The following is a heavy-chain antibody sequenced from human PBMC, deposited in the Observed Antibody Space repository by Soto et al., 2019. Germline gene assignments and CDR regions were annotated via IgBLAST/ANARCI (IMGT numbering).Heavy chain of an antibody. CDR1: GFTFGDYA. CDR2: IRSKAYGGTT. D-gene: IGHD6-13*01. J-gene: IGHJ6*02. CDR3: TRAYVGSRWYYYYGMDV. V-gene: IGHV3-49*03. Sequence: PGGSLRLSCTASGFTFGDYAMSWFRQAPGKGLEWVGFIRSKAYGGTTEYAASVKGRFTISRDDSKSIAYLQMNSLKTEDTAVYYCTRAYVGSRWYYYYGMDVWGHGTTVTVSS.